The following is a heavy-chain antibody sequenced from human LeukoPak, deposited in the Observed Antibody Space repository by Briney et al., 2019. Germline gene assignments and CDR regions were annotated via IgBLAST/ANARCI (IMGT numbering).Heavy chain of an antibody. J-gene: IGHJ4*02. CDR2: INPNSGGT. CDR3: ATPGDLSGHYYGSGSFDY. V-gene: IGHV1-2*02. D-gene: IGHD3-10*01. Sequence: ASVKVSCKASGYTFIGYYIHWVRQPPGQGLEWMGWINPNSGGTNYAQNFQGRVTMTRDTSISTAYMELSRLTSDDTAVYYCATPGDLSGHYYGSGSFDYWGQGTLVTVSS. CDR1: GYTFIGYY.